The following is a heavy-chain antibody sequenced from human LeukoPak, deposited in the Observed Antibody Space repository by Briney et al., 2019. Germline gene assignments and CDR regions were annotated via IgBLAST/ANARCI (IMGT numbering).Heavy chain of an antibody. Sequence: SETLSLTCAVSGGSISSGGYSWSWIRQPPGKAMEFIAYIYYTGNTCFNPSLKSRVTISVDTSKNQFSLKLSSVTAADTAVYYCARVLAAAGNNWFDPWGQGTLVTVSS. CDR1: GGSISSGGYS. D-gene: IGHD6-13*01. V-gene: IGHV4-30-4*07. CDR2: IYYTGNT. J-gene: IGHJ5*02. CDR3: ARVLAAAGNNWFDP.